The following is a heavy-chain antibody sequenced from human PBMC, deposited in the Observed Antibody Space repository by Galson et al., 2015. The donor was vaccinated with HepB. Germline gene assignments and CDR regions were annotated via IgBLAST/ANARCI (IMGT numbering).Heavy chain of an antibody. J-gene: IGHJ4*02. V-gene: IGHV4-39*07. Sequence: SETLSLTCTVSGGSISSRDYYWGWIRQPPGKGLEWIGSIYYSGSTYYNLSLKSRVTISVDPSKNQFSLKLSSVAAADTAVYYCAKIEEAARLDYRGQGTLVTVSS. CDR1: GGSISSRDYY. CDR3: AKIEEAARLDY. CDR2: IYYSGST. D-gene: IGHD6-6*01.